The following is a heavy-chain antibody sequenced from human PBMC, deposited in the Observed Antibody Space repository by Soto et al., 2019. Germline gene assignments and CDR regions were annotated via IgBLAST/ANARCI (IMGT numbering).Heavy chain of an antibody. D-gene: IGHD3-10*01. CDR1: GFTFSSYA. CDR3: AKGGSGSYPPYYYYGMDV. CDR2: ISGSGGST. Sequence: EVQLLESGGGLVQPGGSLRLSCAASGFTFSSYAMSWVRQAPGKGLEWVSAISGSGGSTYYADSVKGRFTISRDNSKNPLYLEMNSLRAEDTAVYYCAKGGSGSYPPYYYYGMDVWGQGTTVTVSS. V-gene: IGHV3-23*01. J-gene: IGHJ6*02.